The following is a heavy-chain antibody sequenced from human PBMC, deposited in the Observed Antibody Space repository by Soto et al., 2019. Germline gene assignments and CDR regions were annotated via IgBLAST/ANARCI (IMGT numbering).Heavy chain of an antibody. D-gene: IGHD2-2*01. Sequence: VKVAWKGSVYTITSDYVNCVRQTTRQGREWMGWMNPNSGNTGYAQKFQGRVTMTRNTAISTAYMERSSLRSEDTAVYSCARFSIVVVPAAMDYYYGMDVWGQGTTVTVSS. V-gene: IGHV1-8*01. J-gene: IGHJ6*02. CDR3: ARFSIVVVPAAMDYYYGMDV. CDR2: MNPNSGNT. CDR1: VYTITSDY.